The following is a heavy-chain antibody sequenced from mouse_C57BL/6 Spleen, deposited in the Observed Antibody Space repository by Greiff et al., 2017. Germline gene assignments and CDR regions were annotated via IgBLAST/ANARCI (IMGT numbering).Heavy chain of an antibody. V-gene: IGHV5-17*01. Sequence: EVQLQESGGGLVKPGGSLKLSCAASGFTFSDSGMHWVRQAPEKGLEWVAYISSGSSTIYYADTVKGRFTISRDNAKNTLFLHMTSLRSEDTAMYYCARLDDGYWGQGTLVTVSA. CDR3: ARLDDGY. J-gene: IGHJ3*02. CDR1: GFTFSDSG. CDR2: ISSGSSTI.